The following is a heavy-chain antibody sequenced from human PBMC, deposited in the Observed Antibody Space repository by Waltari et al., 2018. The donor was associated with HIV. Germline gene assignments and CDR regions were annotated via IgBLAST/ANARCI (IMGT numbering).Heavy chain of an antibody. CDR3: ARASHYIEFSTFDGDYYFDL. J-gene: IGHJ4*02. Sequence: VQLVESGGGSTKTGGSLRLSCAGSGFSVRNHWMDWVRQGPGRGLVGVARINSGGSTGNYADAVKGRFVISRDNSRNTVYLQLNSVKVEDTAVYFCARASHYIEFSTFDGDYYFDLWGRGTRVAVSS. CDR2: INSGGSTG. V-gene: IGHV3-74*01. D-gene: IGHD3-9*01. CDR1: GFSVRNHW.